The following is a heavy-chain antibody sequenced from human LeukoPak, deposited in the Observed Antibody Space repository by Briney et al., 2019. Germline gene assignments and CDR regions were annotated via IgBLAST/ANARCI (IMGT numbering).Heavy chain of an antibody. D-gene: IGHD5-18*01. CDR2: IYYSGST. CDR3: ARYSYGILDY. Sequence: SETLSLTCTVSGGSISNYYWSWIRQPPGKGLEWIGYIYYSGSTNYNPSLKSRVTISVDTSKNQFSLKLSSVTAADTAVYYCARYSYGILDYWGQGTLVTVSS. V-gene: IGHV4-59*01. CDR1: GGSISNYY. J-gene: IGHJ4*02.